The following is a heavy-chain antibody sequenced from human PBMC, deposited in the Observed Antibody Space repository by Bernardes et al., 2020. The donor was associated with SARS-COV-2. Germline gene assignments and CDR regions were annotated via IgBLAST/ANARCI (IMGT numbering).Heavy chain of an antibody. J-gene: IGHJ5*02. V-gene: IGHV3-30*03. CDR3: ARDAGRGATVGRFEP. CDR1: GFTFTDYG. CDR2: ISHDGTNT. Sequence: GGSLRLSCAASGFTFTDYGMHWVRQAPGKGLEWVAHISHDGTNTYYADCAKGRFTISRDDAKNAVYLQMNSLRVEDTAVYFCARDAGRGATVGRFEPWGQGTLVPVSS. D-gene: IGHD1-26*01.